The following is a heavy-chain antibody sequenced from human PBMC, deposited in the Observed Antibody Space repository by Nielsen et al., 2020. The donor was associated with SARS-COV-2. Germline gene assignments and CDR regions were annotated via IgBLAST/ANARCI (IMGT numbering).Heavy chain of an antibody. Sequence: ASVKVSCKTSGYSFTSYHINWVRQAPGQGLEWMGWMNPDSGNTGYAQKFQGTVIMTRDTSISTAYMELNNLSFEDTAVYYCARETISSSLRFDPWGQGTLVTVSS. J-gene: IGHJ5*02. CDR1: GYSFTSYH. D-gene: IGHD6-6*01. V-gene: IGHV1-8*01. CDR3: ARETISSSLRFDP. CDR2: MNPDSGNT.